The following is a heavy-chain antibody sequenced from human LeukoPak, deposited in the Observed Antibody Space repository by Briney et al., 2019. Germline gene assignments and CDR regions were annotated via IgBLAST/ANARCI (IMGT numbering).Heavy chain of an antibody. V-gene: IGHV3-64*05. CDR2: ISGDGAST. CDR1: GFTFSSYV. D-gene: IGHD2-15*01. Sequence: GGSLRLSCSASGFTFSSYVMHCVRQAPGKGLEYVSGISGDGASTYYADSVKGRFTISRDNSKNTLYVQMTSLRAEDTAVYYCVYQVQGVVEWGQGTLVTVSS. CDR3: VYQVQGVVE. J-gene: IGHJ4*02.